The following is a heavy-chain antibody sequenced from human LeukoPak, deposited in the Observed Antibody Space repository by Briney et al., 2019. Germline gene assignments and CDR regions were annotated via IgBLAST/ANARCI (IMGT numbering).Heavy chain of an antibody. D-gene: IGHD3-10*01. CDR3: AKGFYYGSGSNFDY. Sequence: GGSLRLSCAASGFTFDDYGMSWVRQAPGKGLEWVSGINWNGDNTDSADSVKGRFTISRDNARNSLYLQMNSLRAEDTAVYYCAKGFYYGSGSNFDYWGQGTLVSVSS. CDR2: INWNGDNT. V-gene: IGHV3-20*04. CDR1: GFTFDDYG. J-gene: IGHJ4*02.